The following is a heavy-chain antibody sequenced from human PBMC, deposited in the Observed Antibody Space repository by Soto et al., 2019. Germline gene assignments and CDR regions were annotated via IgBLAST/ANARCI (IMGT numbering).Heavy chain of an antibody. V-gene: IGHV4-39*02. CDR3: AREVYDEVASTNQPFDY. CDR1: GGSFSSGSYF. Sequence: SSETLSLTCTVSGGSFSSGSYFWGWIRQPPGKVLEWIGSIYYSGYIHYNPSLKSRVTISVDTSDNQFSLKLSSVTAADTAVYYCAREVYDEVASTNQPFDYWGQGTLVTVSS. D-gene: IGHD5-12*01. CDR2: IYYSGYI. J-gene: IGHJ4*02.